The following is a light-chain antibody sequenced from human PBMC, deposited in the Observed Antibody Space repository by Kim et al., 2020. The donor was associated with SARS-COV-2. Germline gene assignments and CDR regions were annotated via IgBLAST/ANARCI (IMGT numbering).Light chain of an antibody. Sequence: SITISSTGTGSECGGYNYVSGYQRHPGKAPKLMIYDVSNRPSGVSNRFSGSKSGNTASLTISGLQAEDEADYYGSSYTSSSTNYVFGTGTKVTVL. CDR3: SSYTSSSTNYV. CDR2: DVS. V-gene: IGLV2-14*03. CDR1: GSECGGYNY. J-gene: IGLJ1*01.